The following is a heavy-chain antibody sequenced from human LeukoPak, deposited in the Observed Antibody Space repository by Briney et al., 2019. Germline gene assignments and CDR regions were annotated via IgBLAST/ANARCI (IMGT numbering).Heavy chain of an antibody. Sequence: SQTLSLTCAISGDSVSSNSAAWNWIRQSPSRGLGWLGRTYYRSKWYNDYAVSVKSRITINPDTSKSQFSLQLNSVTPEDTAVYYCARSGPRGLSTCFDYWGQGTLVTVSS. V-gene: IGHV6-1*01. J-gene: IGHJ4*02. CDR1: GDSVSSNSAA. CDR3: ARSGPRGLSTCFDY. CDR2: TYYRSKWYN. D-gene: IGHD3-10*01.